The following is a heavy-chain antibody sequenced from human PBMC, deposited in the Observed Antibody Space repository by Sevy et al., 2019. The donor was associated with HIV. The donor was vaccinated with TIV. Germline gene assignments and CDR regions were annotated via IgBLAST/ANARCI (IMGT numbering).Heavy chain of an antibody. J-gene: IGHJ5*02. CDR2: IYSDGST. V-gene: IGHV3-53*01. CDR1: GFTVSSNY. D-gene: IGHD3-16*01. Sequence: GGSLRLSCAASGFTVSSNYMSWVRQAPGKGLEWVSVIYSDGSTYYADSVKGRFTISRDNTKNTLYLQMNSLRAEDTAVYYCARSSSERGEDTWGQGTLVTVSS. CDR3: ARSSSERGEDT.